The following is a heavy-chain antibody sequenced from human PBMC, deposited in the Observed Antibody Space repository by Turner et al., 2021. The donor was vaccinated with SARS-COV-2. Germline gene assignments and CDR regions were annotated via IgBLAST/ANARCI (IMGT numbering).Heavy chain of an antibody. CDR3: ARDDPDIVATITTY. D-gene: IGHD5-12*01. V-gene: IGHV1-18*01. CDR2: ISDYNGNT. Sequence: HVQLVQPGAEVKKPDASAKVSCKASGYTFTSYGISWVRQAPGQALEWMGWISDYNGNTSYAQKLQGRVTMTTDTSTSRANMELRGLRSDDTAGYYCARDDPDIVATITTYWGQGTLVTVSS. CDR1: GYTFTSYG. J-gene: IGHJ4*02.